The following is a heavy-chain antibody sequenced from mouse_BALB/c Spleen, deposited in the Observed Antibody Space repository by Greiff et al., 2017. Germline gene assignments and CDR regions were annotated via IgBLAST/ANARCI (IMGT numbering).Heavy chain of an antibody. D-gene: IGHD3-1*01. CDR3: ARGGQLGTLAY. J-gene: IGHJ3*01. CDR1: GYAFSSYW. V-gene: IGHV1-80*01. Sequence: QVQLQQSEAELVRPGSSVKISCKASGYAFSSYWMNWVKQRPGQGLEWIGQIYPGDGDTNYNGKFKGKATLTADKSSSTAYMQLSSLTSEDSAVYFCARGGQLGTLAYWGQGTLVTVSA. CDR2: IYPGDGDT.